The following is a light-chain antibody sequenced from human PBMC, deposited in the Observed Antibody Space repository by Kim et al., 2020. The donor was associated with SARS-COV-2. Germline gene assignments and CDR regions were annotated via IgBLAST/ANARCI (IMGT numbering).Light chain of an antibody. CDR3: QQLNGHPPNT. V-gene: IGKV1-9*01. J-gene: IGKJ2*01. CDR2: AAS. Sequence: SVGDRVTITCRTSQGTSSYFAWYQQKPGKAPRLLIFAASTLHSGVPSRFSATASGTDSTLTISSLQPEDFATYYCQQLNGHPPNTFGQGTKVDIK. CDR1: QGTSSY.